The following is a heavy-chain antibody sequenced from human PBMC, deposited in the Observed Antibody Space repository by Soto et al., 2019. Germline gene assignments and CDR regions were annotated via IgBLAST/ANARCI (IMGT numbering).Heavy chain of an antibody. CDR1: GGTFSSYA. Sequence: SVKVSCKASGGTFSSYAISWVRQAPGQGLEWMGGIIPIFGTANYAQKFQGRVTITADKSTITAYMELSSLRSEDTAVYYCARRGDFWSGYPIFDIWGQGTMVTVSS. J-gene: IGHJ3*02. D-gene: IGHD3-3*01. CDR3: ARRGDFWSGYPIFDI. V-gene: IGHV1-69*06. CDR2: IIPIFGTA.